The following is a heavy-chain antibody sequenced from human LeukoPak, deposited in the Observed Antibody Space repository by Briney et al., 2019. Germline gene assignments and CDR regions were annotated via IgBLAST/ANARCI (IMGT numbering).Heavy chain of an antibody. CDR1: GGSISSYY. V-gene: IGHV4-59*01. CDR3: ARAVPYYYYMDV. CDR2: IYYSGST. J-gene: IGHJ6*03. Sequence: SETLSLTCTVSGGSISSYYWRWIRQPPGKGLEWIGYIYYSGSTNYNPSLKSRVTISVDTSKNQFSLKLSSVTAADTAVYYCARAVPYYYYMDVWGKGTTVTVSS.